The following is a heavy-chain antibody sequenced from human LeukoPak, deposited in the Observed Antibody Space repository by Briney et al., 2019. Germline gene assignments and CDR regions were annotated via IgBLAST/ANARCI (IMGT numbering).Heavy chain of an antibody. Sequence: ASVKVSCKASGYTFSSSGFNWVRQAPGQGLEWMGWINPYNGNSKYAQKFQGRVTMTTDTSTNTAYMELRSLRSDDTAVFFCARDRIAAAVLDYWGQGTLVTVSS. CDR2: INPYNGNS. CDR3: ARDRIAAAVLDY. V-gene: IGHV1-18*01. CDR1: GYTFSSSG. J-gene: IGHJ4*02. D-gene: IGHD6-13*01.